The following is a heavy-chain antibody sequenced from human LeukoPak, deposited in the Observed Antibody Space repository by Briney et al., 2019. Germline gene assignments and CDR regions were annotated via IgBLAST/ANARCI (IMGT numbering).Heavy chain of an antibody. CDR3: AKDAWVVTAIPALGAFDI. J-gene: IGHJ3*02. D-gene: IGHD2-21*02. CDR1: GFTFSSYG. V-gene: IGHV3-30*18. CDR2: ISYDGSNK. Sequence: GGSLRLSCAASGFTFSSYGMHWVRQAPGKGLEWVAVISYDGSNKYYADSVKGRFTISRDNSKNTLYLQMNSLRAEDTAVYYCAKDAWVVTAIPALGAFDIWGQGTMVTVSS.